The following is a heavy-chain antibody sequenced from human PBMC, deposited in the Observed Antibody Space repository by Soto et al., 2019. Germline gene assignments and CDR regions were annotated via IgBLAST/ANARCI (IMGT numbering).Heavy chain of an antibody. D-gene: IGHD3-22*01. Sequence: QVQLVQSGAEVRKPGSSVKVSCKASGGTFRRLAISWVRQAPGQGLEWMGGIIPAYTTANYAQKFQGRVTISADESTSTAYMELSSLRSEDTAVYYCASDSSGYYVSFEYWGQGTLVIVSS. J-gene: IGHJ4*02. CDR2: IIPAYTTA. V-gene: IGHV1-69*12. CDR1: GGTFRRLA. CDR3: ASDSSGYYVSFEY.